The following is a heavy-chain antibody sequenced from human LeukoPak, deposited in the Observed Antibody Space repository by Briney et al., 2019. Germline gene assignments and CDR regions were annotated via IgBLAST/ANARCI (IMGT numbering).Heavy chain of an antibody. CDR1: GFTFSSYA. J-gene: IGHJ4*02. CDR3: AKGRGYCTGGSCYSDY. CDR2: ISGSGDTT. Sequence: PGGSLRLSCAASGFTFSSYAMNWVREAPGKGLEWVSFISGSGDTTYYADSVKGRFTISRDNSKNTLYLQMNSLRVEDTAIYYCAKGRGYCTGGSCYSDYWGQGTLVTVSS. D-gene: IGHD2-15*01. V-gene: IGHV3-23*01.